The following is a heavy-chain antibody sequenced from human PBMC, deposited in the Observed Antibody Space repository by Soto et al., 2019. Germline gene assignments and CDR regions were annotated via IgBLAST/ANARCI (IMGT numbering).Heavy chain of an antibody. Sequence: QVQLVESGGGVVQPGRSLRLSCAASGFTFSSYAMHWVRQAPGKGLEWVAVISYDGSNKYYADSVKGRFTISRDNSKNTLYLQMNILRAENTAVYYCARDLGSGWSSPFDYWGQGTLVTVSS. CDR2: ISYDGSNK. V-gene: IGHV3-30-3*01. D-gene: IGHD6-19*01. CDR1: GFTFSSYA. J-gene: IGHJ4*02. CDR3: ARDLGSGWSSPFDY.